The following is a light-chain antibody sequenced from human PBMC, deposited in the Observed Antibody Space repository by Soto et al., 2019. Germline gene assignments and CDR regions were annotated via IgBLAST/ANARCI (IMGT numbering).Light chain of an antibody. Sequence: IVLTQSPVTLSLSPGERATLSCRASQSVSSSFAWYQQKPGQAPRLLIYDGSTRAIGIPARFRGSGSGTDFTLTITSLEPEDFAVYYCQMRPNWPPLFTFGPGTILDVK. CDR1: QSVSSS. V-gene: IGKV3-11*01. CDR2: DGS. CDR3: QMRPNWPPLFT. J-gene: IGKJ3*01.